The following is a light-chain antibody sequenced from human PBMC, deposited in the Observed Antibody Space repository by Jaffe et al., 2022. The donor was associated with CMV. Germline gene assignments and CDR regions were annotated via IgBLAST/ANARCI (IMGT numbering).Light chain of an antibody. J-gene: IGKJ4*01. CDR2: AAS. CDR1: QNIRSY. V-gene: IGKV1-39*02. Sequence: DIQLTQSPPYLPASLADRVTITCRASQNIRSYLNWYRQRSGKAPELLIYAASSLPSGVSSRFGGNGTETEFTFTIDGLQVEDFATYYCQSYDPLALSFGGGTKV. CDR3: QSYDPLALS.